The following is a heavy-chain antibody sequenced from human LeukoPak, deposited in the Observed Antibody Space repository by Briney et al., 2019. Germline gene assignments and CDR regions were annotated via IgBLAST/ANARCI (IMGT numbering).Heavy chain of an antibody. J-gene: IGHJ4*02. D-gene: IGHD3-22*01. CDR2: ISSSSSTI. Sequence: GGSLRLSCAASGFTFSSYSMNWVRQAPGKGLEWVSYISSSSSTIYYADSVKGRFTISRDNAKNSLYLQMNSLRDEDTAVYYCASWVTGYYDRSGFYYFDYWGQGTLVTVSS. CDR3: ASWVTGYYDRSGFYYFDY. CDR1: GFTFSSYS. V-gene: IGHV3-48*02.